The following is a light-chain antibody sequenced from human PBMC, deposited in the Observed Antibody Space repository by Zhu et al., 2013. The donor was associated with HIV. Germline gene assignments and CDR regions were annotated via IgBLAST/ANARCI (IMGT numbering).Light chain of an antibody. J-gene: IGKJ3*01. Sequence: EVVLTQSPVTLSLSAGERATLSCRASQSVGSTFLAWYQQKPGQAPRLLIYGASTRATGIPDRFSGSGSGTDFTLTISRLEPEDFAVYYCQQYGSSPTFGPGTKVDIK. V-gene: IGKV3-20*01. CDR2: GAS. CDR3: QQYGSSPT. CDR1: QSVGSTF.